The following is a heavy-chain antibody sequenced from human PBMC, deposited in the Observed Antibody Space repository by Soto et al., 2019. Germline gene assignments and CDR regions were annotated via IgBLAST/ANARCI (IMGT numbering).Heavy chain of an antibody. CDR2: IYYTGRT. J-gene: IGHJ5*02. Sequence: SHRCSVADGKSRSRGDCWSWKRQPPGKGLEWIGYIYYTGRTYYNPSLQSRVTISIDTSKNLFSLELSSVTAADTAVYYCARVVVAANNWFGLLVQGTLVIVFS. CDR3: ARVVVAANNWFGL. V-gene: IGHV4-30-4*01. CDR1: DGKSRSRGDC. D-gene: IGHD2-15*01.